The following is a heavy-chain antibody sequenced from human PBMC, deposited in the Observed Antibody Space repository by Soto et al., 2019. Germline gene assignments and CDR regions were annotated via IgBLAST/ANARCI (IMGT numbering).Heavy chain of an antibody. Sequence: NPSETLSLTCTVSGGSISSGGYYWSWIRQHPGKGLEWIGYIYYSGSTYYNPSLKSRVTISVDTSKNQFSLKLSSVTAADTAVYCCASNLGKPYYFDYWGQGTLVTVSS. V-gene: IGHV4-31*03. D-gene: IGHD1-26*01. J-gene: IGHJ4*02. CDR3: ASNLGKPYYFDY. CDR1: GGSISSGGYY. CDR2: IYYSGST.